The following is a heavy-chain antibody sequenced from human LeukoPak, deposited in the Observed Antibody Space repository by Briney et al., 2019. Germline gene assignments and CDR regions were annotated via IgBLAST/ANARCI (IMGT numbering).Heavy chain of an antibody. D-gene: IGHD5-24*01. V-gene: IGHV3-30*18. CDR1: GFTFSSYG. CDR2: ISYDGSNK. CDR3: AKDRRDGYNYFDY. Sequence: GGFLRLSCAASGFTFSSYGMHWVRQAPGKGLEWVAVISYDGSNKYYADSVKGRFTISRDNSKNTLYLQMNSLRAEDTAVHYCAKDRRDGYNYFDYWGQGTLVTVSS. J-gene: IGHJ4*02.